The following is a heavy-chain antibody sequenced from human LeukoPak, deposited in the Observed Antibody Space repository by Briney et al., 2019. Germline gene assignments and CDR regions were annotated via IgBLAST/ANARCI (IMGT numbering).Heavy chain of an antibody. CDR2: ISASGGST. Sequence: GGSLRLSCAASGFTFSSSAMSWVRQVPGKGLEWVSGISASGGSTYYADSVKGRFTISRDNSKNTLYLQMNSLRAEDTAVYYCAKTPADFWSGYYYFVYWGQGTLVTVSS. D-gene: IGHD3-3*01. V-gene: IGHV3-23*01. J-gene: IGHJ4*02. CDR1: GFTFSSSA. CDR3: AKTPADFWSGYYYFVY.